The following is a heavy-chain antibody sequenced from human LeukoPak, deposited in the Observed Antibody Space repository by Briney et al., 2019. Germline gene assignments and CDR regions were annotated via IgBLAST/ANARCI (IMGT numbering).Heavy chain of an antibody. Sequence: ASVKVSCKASGYTFTGYYMHWVRQAPGQGLEWMGRINPNSGGTNYAQKFQGRVTMTRDTSISTAYMELSRRRSDDTAVYYCARDLKGPGGSGSYYNNWFDPWGQGTLVTVSS. CDR3: ARDLKGPGGSGSYYNNWFDP. V-gene: IGHV1-2*06. D-gene: IGHD3-10*01. CDR2: INPNSGGT. CDR1: GYTFTGYY. J-gene: IGHJ5*02.